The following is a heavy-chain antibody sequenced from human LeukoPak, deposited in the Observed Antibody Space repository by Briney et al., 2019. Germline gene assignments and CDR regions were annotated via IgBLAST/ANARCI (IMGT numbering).Heavy chain of an antibody. D-gene: IGHD3-16*01. CDR2: IFGNGVKT. Sequence: PGGSLRLSCAASGFTFSGHSMTWVRQTPGKGLEWVSVIFGNGVKTYYADSLKGRSTISRDNSKSTLYLQMNSLRADDTAVYYCARVGDWSNYFGMDAWGQGTTVSVSS. V-gene: IGHV3-23*01. CDR3: ARVGDWSNYFGMDA. J-gene: IGHJ6*02. CDR1: GFTFSGHS.